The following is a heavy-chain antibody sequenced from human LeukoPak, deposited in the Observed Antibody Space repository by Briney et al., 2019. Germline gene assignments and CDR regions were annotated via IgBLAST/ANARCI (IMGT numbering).Heavy chain of an antibody. CDR1: GGSISSSSYY. CDR3: ARVVESSGYYPLSFGI. V-gene: IGHV4-39*01. Sequence: SETLSLTCTVSGGSISSSSYYWGWIRQPPGKGLEWIGSIYYSGSTYYNPSLKSRVTISVDTSKNQFSLKLSSVTAADTAVYYCARVVESSGYYPLSFGIWGQGTMVTVSS. D-gene: IGHD3-22*01. J-gene: IGHJ3*02. CDR2: IYYSGST.